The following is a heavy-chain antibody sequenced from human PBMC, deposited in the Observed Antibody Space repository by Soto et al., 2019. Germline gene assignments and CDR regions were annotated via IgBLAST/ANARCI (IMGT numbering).Heavy chain of an antibody. CDR1: GYTFSNYY. V-gene: IGHV1-46*04. Sequence: QVQLVQSGPEVKKPGASVKVSCEASGYTFSNYYIHWIRQAPGQGLEWMGIIDPGRDTTTYAQKLQGRVTMTRDTSTSTVYMELSRLTSEDTAVYYCARAGDNSGYYDYWGRGTLVTVSS. D-gene: IGHD1-26*01. J-gene: IGHJ4*02. CDR2: IDPGRDTT. CDR3: ARAGDNSGYYDY.